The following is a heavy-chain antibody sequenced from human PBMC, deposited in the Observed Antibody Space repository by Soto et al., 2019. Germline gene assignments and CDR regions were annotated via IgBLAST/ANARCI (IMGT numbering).Heavy chain of an antibody. J-gene: IGHJ3*02. CDR3: ARVSRTLQPFDI. V-gene: IGHV5-51*01. D-gene: IGHD1-1*01. CDR2: IYPGDSDT. Sequence: LGESLKISCKGSGYSFTNFCIGWVRQMPGKGLEWMGIIYPGDSDTRYSPSFQGQVTISADKSINTAYLQWSSLKASDTAVYYCARVSRTLQPFDIWGQGTMVTVSS. CDR1: GYSFTNFC.